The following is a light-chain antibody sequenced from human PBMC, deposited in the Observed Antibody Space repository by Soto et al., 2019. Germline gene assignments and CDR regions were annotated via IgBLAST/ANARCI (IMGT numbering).Light chain of an antibody. V-gene: IGKV2-40*01. J-gene: IGKJ2*04. CDR2: TLS. CDR3: MQRRDFPCS. CDR1: QSLLNIDDGNTD. Sequence: MVMTQTPLSLPVTPGEPASISCRSSQSLLNIDDGNTDLDWYLQKPGQSPHLLLYTLSYRSSGVPDRFSGSGSGTDFTLKISRVEAEDVGVYHCMQRRDFPCSFGQGTKLEIK.